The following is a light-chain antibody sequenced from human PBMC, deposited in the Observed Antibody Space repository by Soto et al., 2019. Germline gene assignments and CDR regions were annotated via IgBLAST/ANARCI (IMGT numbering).Light chain of an antibody. CDR3: SSYTSSSTPLCV. CDR1: SSDVGGYNY. V-gene: IGLV2-14*01. Sequence: QSVLTQPASVSGSPGQSITISCTGTSSDVGGYNYVPWYQQHPGKAPKLMIYEVSNRPSGVSNRFSGSKSGNTASLTISGLQAEDEADYYCSSYTSSSTPLCVFGTGTKVTVL. CDR2: EVS. J-gene: IGLJ1*01.